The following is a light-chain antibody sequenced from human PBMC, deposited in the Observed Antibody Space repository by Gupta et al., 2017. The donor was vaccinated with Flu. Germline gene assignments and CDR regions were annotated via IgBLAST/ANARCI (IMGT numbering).Light chain of an antibody. J-gene: IGKJ2*01. Sequence: LGERATISCKSSQSVLYTYNNKNYLVCYQQRPRQPPKLLSYWASTREAGVPDRFSGSGCGTKYTLIISNRQEEDVAVYYYHQNNKNPTYTFGKGNKLDIK. CDR1: QSVLYTYNNKNY. CDR3: HQNNKNPTYT. V-gene: IGKV4-1*01. CDR2: WAS.